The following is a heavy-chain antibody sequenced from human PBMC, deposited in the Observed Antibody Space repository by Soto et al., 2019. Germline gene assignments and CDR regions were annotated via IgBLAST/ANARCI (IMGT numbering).Heavy chain of an antibody. CDR1: GFTFSSYS. CDR3: ARDKGWLQVGHDAFDI. V-gene: IGHV3-21*01. D-gene: IGHD5-12*01. CDR2: ISSSSSYI. Sequence: PVGSLRLSCAASGFTFSSYSMNWVRQAPGKGLEWVSSISSSSSYIYYADSVKGRFTISRDNAKSSLYLQMNSLRAEDTAVYYCARDKGWLQVGHDAFDICGQRTMVTVSS. J-gene: IGHJ3*02.